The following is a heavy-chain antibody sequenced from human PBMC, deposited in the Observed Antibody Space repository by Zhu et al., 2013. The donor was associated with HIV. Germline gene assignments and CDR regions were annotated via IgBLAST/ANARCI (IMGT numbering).Heavy chain of an antibody. V-gene: IGHV1-69*06. J-gene: IGHJ6*02. D-gene: IGHD3-3*01. CDR1: GGTFSSYA. CDR2: IIPIFGTA. CDR3: ARGLIFGVVIEGPRIMDV. Sequence: QVQLVQSGAEVKKPGSSVKVSCKASGGTFSSYAISWVRQAPGQGLEWMGGIIPIFGTANYAQKFQGRVTITADKSTSTAYMELSSLRSEDTAVYYCARGLIFGVVIEGPRIMDVWGQGTTVTVSS.